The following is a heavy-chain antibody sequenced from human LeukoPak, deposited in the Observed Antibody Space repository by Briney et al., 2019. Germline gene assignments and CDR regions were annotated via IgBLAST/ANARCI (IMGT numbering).Heavy chain of an antibody. CDR2: TYYSGST. V-gene: IGHV4-59*01. D-gene: IGHD2-15*01. Sequence: SETLSLTCTVSGGSISSYYWSWIRQAPGKGLEWIRYTYYSGSTNYNPSLKSRVTISVDTSKNQFSLKVRSVTAADTAVYYCARYCSGGNCYSPTSYFDYWGQGTLVTVSS. J-gene: IGHJ4*02. CDR3: ARYCSGGNCYSPTSYFDY. CDR1: GGSISSYY.